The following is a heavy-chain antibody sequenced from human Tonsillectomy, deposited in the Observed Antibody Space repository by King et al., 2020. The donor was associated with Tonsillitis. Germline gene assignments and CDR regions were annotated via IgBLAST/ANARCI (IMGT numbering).Heavy chain of an antibody. CDR3: TTVAIVGPIVDHYYGLVV. Sequence: VQLVQSGAEVKNPGASVKVSCKVSGYTLPESSKHWVRQAPGKGLEWMGGFDPEDGKPVYAQNFKGRVTMTEDTSTDTLYMELSSLTSDDTAVYYCTTVAIVGPIVDHYYGLVVGGQGTTVTVSS. CDR2: FDPEDGKP. D-gene: IGHD1-26*01. V-gene: IGHV1-24*01. J-gene: IGHJ6*01. CDR1: GYTLPESS.